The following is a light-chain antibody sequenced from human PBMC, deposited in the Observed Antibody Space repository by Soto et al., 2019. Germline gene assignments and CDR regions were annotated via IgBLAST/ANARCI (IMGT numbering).Light chain of an antibody. CDR1: SSDVGSYNL. CDR3: CSYAGSSTSYVV. J-gene: IGLJ2*01. CDR2: EGS. Sequence: QSVLTQPASVSGSPGQSITISCTGTSSDVGSYNLVSWYQQHPGKAPKLMIYEGSKRPSGVSNRFSGSKSGNTASLTISGLQAEDEADYYCCSYAGSSTSYVVFGGGTKLTV. V-gene: IGLV2-23*01.